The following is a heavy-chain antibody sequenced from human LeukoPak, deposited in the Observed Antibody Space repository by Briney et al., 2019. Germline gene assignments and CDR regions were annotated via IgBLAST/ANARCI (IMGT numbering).Heavy chain of an antibody. J-gene: IGHJ2*01. CDR2: IYHTGST. CDR3: ARRAVVVLSPEWYFDL. V-gene: IGHV4-38-2*01. CDR1: GYSISSGYY. D-gene: IGHD2-15*01. Sequence: PSETLSLTCAVSGYSISSGYYWGWVRQAPGKGLEWIGSIYHTGSTDYNPSLKSRLTISVDMSKNQFSLNLRSVTAADTAVYFCARRAVVVLSPEWYFDLWGRGTLVTVSS.